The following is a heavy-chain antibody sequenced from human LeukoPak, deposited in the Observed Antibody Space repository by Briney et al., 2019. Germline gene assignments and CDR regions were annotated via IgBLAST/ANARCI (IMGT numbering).Heavy chain of an antibody. CDR2: ISSGSDYI. CDR1: GFTLRRYS. J-gene: IGHJ4*02. Sequence: GGSLRLSCTAPGFTLRRYSFNWVRQAPGKGLEWVSTISSGSDYIYCADSVWGRFTISRDNAEGSLYLQMNSLRAEDTAVYYCSRDLSLGAPQGFDYWGRGTLVTVSS. D-gene: IGHD1-26*01. V-gene: IGHV3-21*01. CDR3: SRDLSLGAPQGFDY.